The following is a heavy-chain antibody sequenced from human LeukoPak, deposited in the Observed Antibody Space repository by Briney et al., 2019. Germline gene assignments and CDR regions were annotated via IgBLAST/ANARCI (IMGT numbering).Heavy chain of an antibody. V-gene: IGHV4-34*01. Sequence: PSETLSLTCAVYGGSFSGYYWCCIRQPPGKGLEWVGEINHSGSTNYNPPLKSRVTISVDTSKNQFSLKLSSVTAADTAVYYCASQDDYGDYVEVYWGQGTLVTVSS. J-gene: IGHJ4*02. CDR1: GGSFSGYY. D-gene: IGHD4-17*01. CDR2: INHSGST. CDR3: ASQDDYGDYVEVY.